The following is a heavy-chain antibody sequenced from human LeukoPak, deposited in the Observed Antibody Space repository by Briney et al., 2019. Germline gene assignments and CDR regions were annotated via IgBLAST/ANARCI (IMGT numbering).Heavy chain of an antibody. CDR1: GGSISSGGYY. J-gene: IGHJ4*02. CDR2: IYYSGST. D-gene: IGHD4-17*01. CDR3: AGEYGDYVDY. Sequence: KASETLSLTCTVSGGSISSGGYYWSWIRQHPGQGLEWIGYIYYSGSTYYNPSLKSRVTISVDTSKNQFSLKLSSVTAADTAVYYCAGEYGDYVDYWGQGTLVTVSS. V-gene: IGHV4-31*03.